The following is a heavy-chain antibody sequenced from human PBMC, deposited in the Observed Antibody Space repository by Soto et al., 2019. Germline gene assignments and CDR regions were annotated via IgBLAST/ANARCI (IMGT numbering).Heavy chain of an antibody. CDR3: AHRAAAGTVRAHFAY. CDR1: GFSLSTSGVG. Sequence: SGPTLVNPTQTLTLACTFSGFSLSTSGVGVGWIRQPPGKALEWLALIYWDDDKRYSPSLKSRLTITKDTSKNQVVLTMFNMDPVDTAIYYCAHRAAAGTVRAHFAYWAQGTLVTVSS. CDR2: IYWDDDK. V-gene: IGHV2-5*02. D-gene: IGHD6-13*01. J-gene: IGHJ4*02.